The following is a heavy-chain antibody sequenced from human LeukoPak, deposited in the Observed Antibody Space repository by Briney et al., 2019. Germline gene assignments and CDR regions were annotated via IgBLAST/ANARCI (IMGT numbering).Heavy chain of an antibody. J-gene: IGHJ4*02. D-gene: IGHD2-8*01. CDR1: GASMSGQH. CDR3: ARHLNGGTHPLDN. CDR2: IHYDGRT. Sequence: SETLSLTCTVSGASMSGQHWSWIRQAPGKGLEWIAWIHYDGRTNYNPSLKSRLPLSVDTSTNQFSLSLNSVTAADTAVYFCARHLNGGTHPLDNWGPGIRVIVSP. V-gene: IGHV4-59*08.